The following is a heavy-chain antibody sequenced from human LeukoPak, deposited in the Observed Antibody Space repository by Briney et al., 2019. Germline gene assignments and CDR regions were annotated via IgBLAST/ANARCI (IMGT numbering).Heavy chain of an antibody. CDR1: GFTVSNNY. CDR2: IRSSGIT. J-gene: IGHJ5*02. V-gene: IGHV3-53*01. CDR3: ARRGYCSGGTCYAESRLDP. Sequence: GGSLRLSCAASGFTVSNNYISWVRQAPGKGLEWVPVIRSSGITYYADSVKGRFAVSRDVSQNTVYLQMTSLRTEDTAMYYCARRGYCSGGTCYAESRLDPWGQGTLVTVSS. D-gene: IGHD2-15*01.